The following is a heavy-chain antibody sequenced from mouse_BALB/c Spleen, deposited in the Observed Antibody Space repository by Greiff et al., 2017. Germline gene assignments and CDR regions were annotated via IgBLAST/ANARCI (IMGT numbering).Heavy chain of an antibody. V-gene: IGHV5-6-5*01. CDR1: GFTFSSYA. CDR3: ARGGVLRYSYYFDY. CDR2: ISSGGST. D-gene: IGHD1-1*01. J-gene: IGHJ2*01. Sequence: DVMLVESGGGLVKPGGSLKLSCAASGFTFSSYAMSWVRQTPEKRLEWVASISSGGSTYYPDSVKGRFTISRDNARNILYLQMSSLRSEDTAMYYCARGGVLRYSYYFDYWGQGTTLTVSS.